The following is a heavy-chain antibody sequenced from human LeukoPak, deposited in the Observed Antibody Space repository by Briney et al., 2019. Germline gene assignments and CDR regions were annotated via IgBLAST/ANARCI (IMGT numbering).Heavy chain of an antibody. CDR3: AKYYYDILTGYFNY. V-gene: IGHV3-23*01. D-gene: IGHD3-9*01. CDR1: GFTFSSYA. J-gene: IGHJ4*02. Sequence: GGSLRLSCAASGFTFSSYAMSWVRQAPGKGLEWVSAISGSGGSTYYADSVNGRFTISRDNSKNTLYLQMNSLRAEDTAVYYCAKYYYDILTGYFNYWGQGTLVTVSS. CDR2: ISGSGGST.